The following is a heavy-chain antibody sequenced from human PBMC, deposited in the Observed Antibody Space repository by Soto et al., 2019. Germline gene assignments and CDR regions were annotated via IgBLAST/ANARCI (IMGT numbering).Heavy chain of an antibody. D-gene: IGHD4-4*01. J-gene: IGHJ4*02. Sequence: QVQLVQSGAEVKKPGSSVKVSCKASGGTFSSYTISWVRQAPGHGREWMGRIIPVLGIANYAQKFHGRVKITAYQSTSTAHIELSSLSAEDTAVYYCARGRVTVDYFDYWGQGSLFTVSS. V-gene: IGHV1-69*02. CDR3: ARGRVTVDYFDY. CDR2: IIPVLGIA. CDR1: GGTFSSYT.